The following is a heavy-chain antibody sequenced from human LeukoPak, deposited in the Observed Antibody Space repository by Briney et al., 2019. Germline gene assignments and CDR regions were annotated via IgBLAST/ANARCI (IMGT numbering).Heavy chain of an antibody. V-gene: IGHV3-74*01. Sequence: GGSLRLSCAASGLTFSSYWMRGVRQAPGKGLEWVSRINEDGSIITYADSVKGRFTISRDNAKNTVYLQMNSLRAEDTAVYYCVRDLILVWTPGDDFDYWGQGTLVTVSS. CDR2: INEDGSII. CDR1: GLTFSSYW. D-gene: IGHD2-8*01. CDR3: VRDLILVWTPGDDFDY. J-gene: IGHJ4*02.